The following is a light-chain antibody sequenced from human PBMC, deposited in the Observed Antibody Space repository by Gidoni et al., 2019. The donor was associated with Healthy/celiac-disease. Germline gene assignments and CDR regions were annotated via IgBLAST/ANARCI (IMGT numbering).Light chain of an antibody. CDR1: QSVNSN. J-gene: IGKJ1*01. CDR2: GAS. CDR3: QQYNNWPLWT. Sequence: EIVMTQSPAILSVSPGERATLSCRASQSVNSNLAWYQQKPGQAPRLLIYGASTRATGIPARFSGSGSGTQFTLTISSLQSEDFAVYYCQQYNNWPLWTFGQGTKVESK. V-gene: IGKV3-15*01.